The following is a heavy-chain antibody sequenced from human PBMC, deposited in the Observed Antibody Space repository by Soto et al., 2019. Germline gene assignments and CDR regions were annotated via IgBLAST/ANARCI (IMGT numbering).Heavy chain of an antibody. CDR1: GLTFSAYA. CDR2: ISGTADDT. Sequence: PGGSLRLSCTASGLTFSAYAMTWVRQAPGKGLEWVSTISGTADDTYYAGSVKGRFIISRDNSKNTLFLQMNSLRAEDTALYHCAKRFGSGYYSAFAVWGQGTMVTVSS. V-gene: IGHV3-23*01. CDR3: AKRFGSGYYSAFAV. D-gene: IGHD3-22*01. J-gene: IGHJ3*01.